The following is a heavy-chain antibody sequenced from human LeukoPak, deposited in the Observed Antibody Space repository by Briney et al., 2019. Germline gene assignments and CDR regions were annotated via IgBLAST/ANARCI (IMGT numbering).Heavy chain of an antibody. CDR1: GFTFDDYA. CDR2: ISGDGGST. Sequence: GGSLRLSCAASGFTFDDYAMHWVRQAPGKGLEWVSLISGDGGSTYYADSVKGRFTISRDNSKNSLYLQMNSLRTEDTALYYCAKDHYYDSSGYPDAFDIWGQGTMVTVSS. CDR3: AKDHYYDSSGYPDAFDI. V-gene: IGHV3-43*02. D-gene: IGHD3-22*01. J-gene: IGHJ3*02.